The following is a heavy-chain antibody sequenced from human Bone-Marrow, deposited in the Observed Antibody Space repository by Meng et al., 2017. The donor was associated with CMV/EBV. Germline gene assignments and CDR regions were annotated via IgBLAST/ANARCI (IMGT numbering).Heavy chain of an antibody. V-gene: IGHV4-4*02. D-gene: IGHD4-23*01. CDR3: ARDLGTVAPGY. CDR2: IYHSGST. J-gene: IGHJ4*02. Sequence: QVQLQESGTGLVKPSGTLSLTCAVSGGSISSNNWWSWVRQPPGKGLEWIGEIYHSGSTNYNPSLESRVTISVDKSNNQLSLKLNSVTAADTAVYYCARDLGTVAPGYWGQGTLVTVSS. CDR1: GGSISSNNW.